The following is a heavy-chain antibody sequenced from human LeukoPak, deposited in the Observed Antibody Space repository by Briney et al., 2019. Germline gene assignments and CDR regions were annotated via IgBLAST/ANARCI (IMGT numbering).Heavy chain of an antibody. J-gene: IGHJ2*01. Sequence: PSETLSLTCAVYGGSFSGYYWSWIRQPPGKGLEWIGEINHSGSTNYNPSLKSRVTISVDTSKNQFSLKLSSVTAADTAVYYCARGGRFSAYGLDLWGRGTLVTVSS. CDR3: ARGGRFSAYGLDL. CDR2: INHSGST. D-gene: IGHD5-12*01. CDR1: GGSFSGYY. V-gene: IGHV4-34*01.